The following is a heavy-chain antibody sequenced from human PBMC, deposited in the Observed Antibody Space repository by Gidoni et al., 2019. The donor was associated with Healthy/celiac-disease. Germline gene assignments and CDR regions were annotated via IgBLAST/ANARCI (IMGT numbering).Heavy chain of an antibody. CDR1: GFTFSSYG. CDR2: ISYDGSNK. Sequence: QVQLVESGGVVVQPGRSLRLSCAASGFTFSSYGMHWVRQAPGKGLEWVAVISYDGSNKYYADSVKGRFTISRDNSKNTLYLQMNSLRAEDTAVYYCAKDLIAAAGGYMDVWGKGTTVTVSS. CDR3: AKDLIAAAGGYMDV. V-gene: IGHV3-30*18. D-gene: IGHD6-13*01. J-gene: IGHJ6*03.